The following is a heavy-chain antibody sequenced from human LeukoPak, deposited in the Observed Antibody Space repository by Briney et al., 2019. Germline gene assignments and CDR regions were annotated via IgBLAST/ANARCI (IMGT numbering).Heavy chain of an antibody. CDR2: MHYSGTT. V-gene: IGHV4-31*03. J-gene: IGHJ4*02. Sequence: SETLSLTCSVSGGSISSGTYYWSWIRQHPGKGLEWIGYMHYSGTTYQNPSLESRVTISVDTSENQFSLKLSSVTAADTAVYYCARSVVVIPSPPDPYFDYWGQGTLVTVSS. D-gene: IGHD3-22*01. CDR1: GGSISSGTYY. CDR3: ARSVVVIPSPPDPYFDY.